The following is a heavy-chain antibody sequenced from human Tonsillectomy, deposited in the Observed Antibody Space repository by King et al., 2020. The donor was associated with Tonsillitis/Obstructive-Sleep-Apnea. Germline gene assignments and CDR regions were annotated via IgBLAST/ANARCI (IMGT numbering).Heavy chain of an antibody. CDR1: GDSISGSY. J-gene: IGHJ6*02. CDR2: IHYSGGT. D-gene: IGHD3-10*01. CDR3: ARSPYYYGSGSYYYGMDV. V-gene: IGHV4-59*01. Sequence: QLQESGPGLVKPSETLSLTCTVSGDSISGSYWNWIRQPPGKGLEWIGHIHYSGGTNYNPSLKSRVTISVDMSTSQISLQLSSVTAVDTAVYYCARSPYYYGSGSYYYGMDVWGQGTTVTVSS.